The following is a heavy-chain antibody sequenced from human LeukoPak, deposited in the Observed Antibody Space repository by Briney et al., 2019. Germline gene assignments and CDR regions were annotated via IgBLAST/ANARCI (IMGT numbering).Heavy chain of an antibody. CDR3: AREGATTRPLDY. J-gene: IGHJ4*02. CDR2: IYTSGST. D-gene: IGHD4-17*01. Sequence: SETLSLTCSVSGDSISSYYWTSMRQPAGKGLEWIGRIYTSGSTNYSPSLKSRVTMSVDTSKNQFFLNLTSVTAADTAVYYCAREGATTRPLDYWGQGTLVTVSS. CDR1: GDSISSYY. V-gene: IGHV4-4*07.